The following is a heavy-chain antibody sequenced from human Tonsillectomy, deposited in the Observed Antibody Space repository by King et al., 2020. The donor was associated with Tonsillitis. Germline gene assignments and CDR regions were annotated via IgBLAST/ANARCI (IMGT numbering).Heavy chain of an antibody. V-gene: IGHV3-30*18. D-gene: IGHD1-26*01. Sequence: QLVESGGGVVQPGRSLRLSCAASGFTFSSYGMHWVRQAPGKGLEWVAVISYDGSKKYYADSVKGRFTISRDNSKNTLYLQMNSLRAEDTAVYYCAKYYPDSGSPGAFDIWGQGTMVTVSS. CDR2: ISYDGSKK. J-gene: IGHJ3*02. CDR1: GFTFSSYG. CDR3: AKYYPDSGSPGAFDI.